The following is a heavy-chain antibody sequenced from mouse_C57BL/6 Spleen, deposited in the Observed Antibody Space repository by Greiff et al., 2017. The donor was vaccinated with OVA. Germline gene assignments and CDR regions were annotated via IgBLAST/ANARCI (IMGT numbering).Heavy chain of an antibody. Sequence: VQLQQSGPELVKPGASVKISCKASGYTFTDYYMNWVKQSHGKSLEWIGDINPNNGGTSYNQKFKGKATLTVDKSSSTAYMELRSLTSEDSAVYYCARSSPYDYSDYWGQGTTLTVSS. CDR2: INPNNGGT. D-gene: IGHD2-3*01. CDR3: ARSSPYDYSDY. J-gene: IGHJ2*01. CDR1: GYTFTDYY. V-gene: IGHV1-26*01.